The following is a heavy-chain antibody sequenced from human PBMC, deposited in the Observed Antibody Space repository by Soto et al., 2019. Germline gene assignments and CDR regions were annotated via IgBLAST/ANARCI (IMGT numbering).Heavy chain of an antibody. CDR1: GGSFNNNYYY. CDR3: ARDKITGLFDY. D-gene: IGHD2-8*02. Sequence: SETLSLTCSVSGGSFNNNYYYWGWVRQPPGKGLEWLGTIYYNGRTYYNPSLQSRVTLSVDTSKNQFSLNLSSVTAADTAVYYCARDKITGLFDYWGQGTLVTVSS. V-gene: IGHV4-39*02. J-gene: IGHJ4*02. CDR2: IYYNGRT.